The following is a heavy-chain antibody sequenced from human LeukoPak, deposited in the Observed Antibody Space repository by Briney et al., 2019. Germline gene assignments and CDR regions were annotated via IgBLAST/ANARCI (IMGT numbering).Heavy chain of an antibody. V-gene: IGHV3-21*01. J-gene: IGHJ4*02. Sequence: GGSPRLSCAASGFTFSSYSMNWVRQAPGKGLEWVSSISSSSYIYYADSVKGRFTISRDNAKNSLYLQMNSLRAEDTAVYYCATYDSSGYFDYWGQGTLVTVSS. D-gene: IGHD3-22*01. CDR1: GFTFSSYS. CDR2: ISSSSYI. CDR3: ATYDSSGYFDY.